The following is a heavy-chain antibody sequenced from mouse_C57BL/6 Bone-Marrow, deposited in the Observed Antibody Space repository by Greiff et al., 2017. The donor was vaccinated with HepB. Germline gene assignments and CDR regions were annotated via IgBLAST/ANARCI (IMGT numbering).Heavy chain of an antibody. CDR3: ARRGYYGSSYDYAMDY. J-gene: IGHJ4*01. Sequence: VQLQQSGPELVKPGASVKIPCKASGYTFTDYNMDWVKQSHGKSLEWIGDINPNNGGTIYNQKFKGKATLTVDKSSSTAYMELRSLTSEDTAVYYCARRGYYGSSYDYAMDYWGQGTSVTVSS. D-gene: IGHD1-1*01. CDR1: GYTFTDYN. CDR2: INPNNGGT. V-gene: IGHV1-18*01.